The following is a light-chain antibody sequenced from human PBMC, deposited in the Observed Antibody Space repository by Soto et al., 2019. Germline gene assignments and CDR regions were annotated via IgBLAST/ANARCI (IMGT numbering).Light chain of an antibody. V-gene: IGKV2-28*01. CDR1: QSLLHSDGYNY. J-gene: IGKJ1*01. CDR3: MQALQTPWT. Sequence: DIVMTQSPLSLPVTPGEPASISCRSSQSLLHSDGYNYLDWYLQKPGQSPQLLICMGSNRASGVPDRFSGSGSGTDFTLTSSRVEAEDFGVYYCMQALQTPWTFGQGTQVEV. CDR2: MGS.